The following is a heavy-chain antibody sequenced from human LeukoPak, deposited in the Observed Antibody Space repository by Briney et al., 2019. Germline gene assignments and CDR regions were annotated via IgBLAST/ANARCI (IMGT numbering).Heavy chain of an antibody. CDR1: GFTVSSNY. CDR3: ARGSTYYYDSSGYSSFDY. V-gene: IGHV3-53*01. Sequence: GGSLRLSCAASGFTVSSNYMSWVRQAPGKGLEWVSAIYSGGSTYYADSVKGRFTISRDNSKNTLYLQMNSLRAEDTAVYYCARGSTYYYDSSGYSSFDYWGQGTLVTVSS. D-gene: IGHD3-22*01. CDR2: IYSGGST. J-gene: IGHJ4*02.